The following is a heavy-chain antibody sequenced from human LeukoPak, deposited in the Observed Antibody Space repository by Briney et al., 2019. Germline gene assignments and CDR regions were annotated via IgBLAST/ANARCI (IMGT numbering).Heavy chain of an antibody. CDR1: GFTFSSYG. CDR2: IWNDGSKK. D-gene: IGHD3-3*01. Sequence: GGSLRLSCAASGFTFSSYGMQWVRQAPGKGLEWVAVIWNDGSKKYYADSVKGRFTISRDNSKNALYLQMNSLRAEDTAVYYCAKSSTIFGVVIAGSIDYWGQGTLVTVSS. CDR3: AKSSTIFGVVIAGSIDY. V-gene: IGHV3-33*06. J-gene: IGHJ4*02.